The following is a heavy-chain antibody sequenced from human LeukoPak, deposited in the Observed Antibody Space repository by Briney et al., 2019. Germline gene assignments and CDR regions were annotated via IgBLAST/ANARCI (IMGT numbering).Heavy chain of an antibody. CDR1: RFTFGDYG. J-gene: IGHJ6*03. V-gene: IGHV3-20*04. D-gene: IGHD3-10*01. Sequence: PGGSLRLSCVASRFTFGDYGMSWVRQAPGKGLEWAPGINWNGGSTSYADSVKGRFNISRDNAKNSLYLQMNSLRAEDTAFYYCARGGFGELSHSYYMDVWGKGTTVTVSS. CDR2: INWNGGST. CDR3: ARGGFGELSHSYYMDV.